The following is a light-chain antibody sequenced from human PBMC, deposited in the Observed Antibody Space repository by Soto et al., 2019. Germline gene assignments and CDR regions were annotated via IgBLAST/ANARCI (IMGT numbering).Light chain of an antibody. Sequence: EIVMTQSPATLSVSPGERATLSCRASQSVSSNLAWYQQKPGQAPRLLIYGASTRATGIPARFSGSGSGTEFTLTSSSLHPEYFAVYYCQQYNTWPRTFAKGTKV. J-gene: IGKJ1*01. CDR3: QQYNTWPRT. CDR1: QSVSSN. V-gene: IGKV3-15*01. CDR2: GAS.